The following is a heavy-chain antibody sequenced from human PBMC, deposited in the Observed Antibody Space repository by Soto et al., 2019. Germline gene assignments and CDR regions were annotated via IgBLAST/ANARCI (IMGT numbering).Heavy chain of an antibody. V-gene: IGHV3-11*01. CDR1: GFTFSDYY. CDR2: ISSSGSTI. Sequence: PGGSLRLSCAASGFTFSDYYMSWIRQAPGKGLEWVSYISSSGSTIYYADSVKGRFTISRDNAKNSLYLQMNSLRAEDTAVYYCASALWFGELLSYYYGMDVCGQGTTVIVS. CDR3: ASALWFGELLSYYYGMDV. D-gene: IGHD3-10*01. J-gene: IGHJ6*02.